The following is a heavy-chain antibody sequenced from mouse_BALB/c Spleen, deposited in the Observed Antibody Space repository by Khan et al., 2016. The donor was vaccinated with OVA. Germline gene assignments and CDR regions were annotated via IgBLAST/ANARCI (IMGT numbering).Heavy chain of an antibody. CDR2: IWSGGST. CDR3: AKDPPYSAMDY. V-gene: IGHV2-6-5*01. CDR1: GFSLTDYA. Sequence: QVQLQQSGPGLVAPSQSLSITCTVSGFSLTDYAVSWIRQPPGTGLEWLGVIWSGGSTYYNSALNSRLSISKDNSRSQVFLNMNSLQTDDTAMYYCAKDPPYSAMDYWGQGTSVTVSS. J-gene: IGHJ4*01.